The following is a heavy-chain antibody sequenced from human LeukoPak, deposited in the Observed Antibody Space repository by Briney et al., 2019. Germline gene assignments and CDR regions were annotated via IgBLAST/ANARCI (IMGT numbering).Heavy chain of an antibody. CDR3: ARVASNPYYYYYMDV. J-gene: IGHJ6*02. CDR1: GFTFSSYW. CDR2: IKQDGSDK. V-gene: IGHV3-7*01. D-gene: IGHD4-4*01. Sequence: PGGSLRLSCAASGFTFSSYWMSWVRPAPGKGLEWVANIKQDGSDKYYVDSVKGRFTISRDNAKNSLYLQMNSLRAEDTAIYYCARVASNPYYYYYMDVWGQGTTVTVSS.